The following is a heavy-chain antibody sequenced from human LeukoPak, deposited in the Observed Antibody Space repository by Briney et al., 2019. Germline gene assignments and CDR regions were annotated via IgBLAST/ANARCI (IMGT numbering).Heavy chain of an antibody. CDR1: GFTFSSSG. J-gene: IGHJ5*02. CDR3: AREESNDYVWGSSNNWFDP. CDR2: ISYDGRNK. D-gene: IGHD3-16*01. V-gene: IGHV3-30*12. Sequence: GGSLRLSCVASGFTFSSSGMHWVRQAPGKGLEWVAVISYDGRNKYYADSVKGRFTISRDNSKNTLYLQMNSLRAEDTAVYYCAREESNDYVWGSSNNWFDPWGQGTLVTVSS.